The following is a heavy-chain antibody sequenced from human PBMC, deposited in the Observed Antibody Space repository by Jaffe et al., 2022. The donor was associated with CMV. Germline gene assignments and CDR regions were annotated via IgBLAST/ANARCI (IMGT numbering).Heavy chain of an antibody. CDR1: GFIFRNYD. V-gene: IGHV3-23*03. Sequence: EVELVESGGGLVQPGGSLRLSCEGAGFIFRNYDMNWVRQAPGKGLEWVAAINTGSNYIYYADSVRGRFTISRDNSKKTLYLQMNSLRAEDTAIYYCAKEPGYINGWEPFDVWGQGTMVTVSS. J-gene: IGHJ3*01. CDR2: INTGSNYI. D-gene: IGHD6-19*01. CDR3: AKEPGYINGWEPFDV.